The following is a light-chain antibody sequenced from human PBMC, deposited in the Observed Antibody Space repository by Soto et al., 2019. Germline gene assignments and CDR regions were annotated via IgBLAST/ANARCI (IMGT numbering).Light chain of an antibody. CDR1: QSVTSY. CDR2: GAS. CDR3: QQYSSPPQT. V-gene: IGKV3-20*01. Sequence: EIVLTQSPGTLSLSPGERATLSCRASQSVTSYLAWYQQKPGQAPRLLIYGASSRATGIPDRFSGSGSGTDFTLTISRLEPEDFAVYFCQQYSSPPQTFGQGTKVEIK. J-gene: IGKJ1*01.